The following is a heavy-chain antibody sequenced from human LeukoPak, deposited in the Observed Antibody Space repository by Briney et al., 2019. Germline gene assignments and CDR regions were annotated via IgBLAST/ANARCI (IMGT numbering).Heavy chain of an antibody. CDR3: ARDDSSEGYCSGGSCYLYYGMDV. CDR2: IYYSGST. J-gene: IGHJ6*02. Sequence: SETLSLTCTVSGGSISSYYWSWTRQPPGKGLEWIGYIYYSGSTNYNPSLKSRVTISVDTSKNQFSLKLSSVTAADTAVYYCARDDSSEGYCSGGSCYLYYGMDVWGQGTTVTASS. CDR1: GGSISSYY. V-gene: IGHV4-59*01. D-gene: IGHD2-15*01.